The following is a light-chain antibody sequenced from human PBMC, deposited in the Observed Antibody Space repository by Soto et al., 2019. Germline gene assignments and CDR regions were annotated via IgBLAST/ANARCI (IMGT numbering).Light chain of an antibody. CDR2: DNH. Sequence: QSVLTQPPSASGTPGQRVTSSCSGSSSNIGINTVNWYQQLPGTAPQLLISDNHRRPSGVPDRFSGSKSGTSASLAISGLQSEDEATYFCAAWDVSLKGFVFGTGTKVTVL. CDR3: AAWDVSLKGFV. J-gene: IGLJ1*01. CDR1: SSNIGINT. V-gene: IGLV1-44*01.